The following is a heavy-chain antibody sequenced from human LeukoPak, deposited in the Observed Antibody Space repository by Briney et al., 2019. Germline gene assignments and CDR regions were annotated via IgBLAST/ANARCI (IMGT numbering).Heavy chain of an antibody. CDR1: GGSISNYY. CDR3: ARAAEYSSGWYLFDF. D-gene: IGHD6-19*01. V-gene: IGHV4-4*07. Sequence: ASDTLSLTCTVSGGSISNYYWTWIRHPAGKGVEWSGRIYTSGGTNYNPSLKSRVTMSVDTSTNQFSLKLSSVTAADTAMYYCARAAEYSSGWYLFDFWGQGILVTVSA. CDR2: IYTSGGT. J-gene: IGHJ4*02.